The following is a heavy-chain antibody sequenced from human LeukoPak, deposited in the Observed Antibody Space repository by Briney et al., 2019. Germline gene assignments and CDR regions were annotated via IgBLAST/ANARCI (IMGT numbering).Heavy chain of an antibody. Sequence: GGSLRLSCAASGFTFSSYWMHWVRQAPGKGLVWVSRINTDGSSTSYADSVKGRFTISRDNAKNTLYLQMNSLRAEDTAVYYCARGGGDYYDSSGYYYFDYWGQGTLVTVSS. CDR3: ARGGGDYYDSSGYYYFDY. J-gene: IGHJ4*02. CDR2: INTDGSST. D-gene: IGHD3-22*01. V-gene: IGHV3-74*01. CDR1: GFTFSSYW.